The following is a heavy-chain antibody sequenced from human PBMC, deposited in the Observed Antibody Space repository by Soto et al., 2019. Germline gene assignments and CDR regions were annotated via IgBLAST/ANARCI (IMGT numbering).Heavy chain of an antibody. CDR3: ARDGVAYCGVYCYSYYCDGMDV. CDR1: GFTFSSYA. D-gene: IGHD2-21*02. V-gene: IGHV3-30-3*01. J-gene: IGHJ6*02. CDR2: ISYDGSNK. Sequence: PGGSLRLSCAASGFTFSSYAMHWVRQAPGKGLEWVAVISYDGSNKYYADSVKGRFTISRDNSKNTLYLQMNSLRAEDTAVYYCARDGVAYCGVYCYSYYCDGMDVWGQGTTVTVS.